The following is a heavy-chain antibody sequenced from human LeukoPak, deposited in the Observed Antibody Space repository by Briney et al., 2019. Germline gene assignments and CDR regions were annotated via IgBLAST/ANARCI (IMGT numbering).Heavy chain of an antibody. V-gene: IGHV1-69*13. CDR1: GGTFSSYA. CDR2: IIPIFGTA. CDR3: ARSSSSFYYFDY. Sequence: ASVKVSCKASGGTFSSYAISWVRQAPGQGLEWMGGIIPIFGTANYAQKFQGRVTITADESTSTAYMELSSLRSEDTAVYYCARSSSSFYYFDYWGQGTLVTVFS. J-gene: IGHJ4*02. D-gene: IGHD6-13*01.